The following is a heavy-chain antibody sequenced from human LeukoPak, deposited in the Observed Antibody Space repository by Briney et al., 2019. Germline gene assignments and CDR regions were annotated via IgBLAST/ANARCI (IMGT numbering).Heavy chain of an antibody. CDR3: ARGRIFWSPFYMY. J-gene: IGHJ4*02. Sequence: TTSETLSLTCAVYGGSFSNYYWSWIRQAPGKGLEWIGEIDHTGSTNYNPSLRSRVTISIDTSKTQFSLKLTSVSAADTAVYYCARGRIFWSPFYMYWGQGTLVTVSS. D-gene: IGHD3-3*01. CDR1: GGSFSNYY. CDR2: IDHTGST. V-gene: IGHV4-34*01.